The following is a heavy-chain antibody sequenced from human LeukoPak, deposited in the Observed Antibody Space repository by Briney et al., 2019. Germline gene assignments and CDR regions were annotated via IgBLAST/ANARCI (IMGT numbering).Heavy chain of an antibody. Sequence: SVKVSCKTSGGTFTSYAITWVRQAPGQGLEWMGKIIPISGTTNYAQKFQGRVTFTADESTSTAYMEWSSLRSEDTALYYCARKLRLGGNWFDPWGQGTLVTVSS. V-gene: IGHV1-69*15. CDR3: ARKLRLGGNWFDP. D-gene: IGHD1-26*01. J-gene: IGHJ5*02. CDR2: IIPISGTT. CDR1: GGTFTSYA.